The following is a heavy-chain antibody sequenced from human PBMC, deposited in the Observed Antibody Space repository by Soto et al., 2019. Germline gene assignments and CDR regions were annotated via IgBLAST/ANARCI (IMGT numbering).Heavy chain of an antibody. Sequence: SETLSLTCTVSGGSISSYYWSWIRQPPGKGLEWIGYIYYSGSTNYNPSLKSRVTISVDTSKNQFSLKLSSVTAADTAVYYCAREATNYYDSSGMFDYWGQGTLVTV. V-gene: IGHV4-59*01. D-gene: IGHD3-22*01. CDR3: AREATNYYDSSGMFDY. J-gene: IGHJ4*02. CDR2: IYYSGST. CDR1: GGSISSYY.